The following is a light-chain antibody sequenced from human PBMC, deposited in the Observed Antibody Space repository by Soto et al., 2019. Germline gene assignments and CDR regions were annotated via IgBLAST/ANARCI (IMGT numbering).Light chain of an antibody. CDR3: QQGYSTPIT. V-gene: IGKV1-39*01. CDR2: AAS. CDR1: QNIRSW. Sequence: DIQMTQSPSTLSASVGDRVTITCRASQNIRSWLAWYQQKPGKAPKVLIYAASNLQSGVPSRFSGSGSGTDFALTISSLQPEDFATYYCQQGYSTPITFGQGTRLEIK. J-gene: IGKJ5*01.